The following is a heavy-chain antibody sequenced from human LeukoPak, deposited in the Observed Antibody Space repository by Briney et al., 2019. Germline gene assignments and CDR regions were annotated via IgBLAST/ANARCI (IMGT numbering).Heavy chain of an antibody. J-gene: IGHJ5*02. CDR1: GFTFSSYG. D-gene: IGHD3-22*01. V-gene: IGHV3-33*01. CDR3: ASGHYDSSGYYPPSFWFDP. CDR2: IWYDGSNK. Sequence: PGGSLRLSCAASGFTFSSYGMHWVRQAPGKGLEWVAVIWYDGSNKYYADSVKGRFTISRDNSKNTLYLQMNSLRAEDTAVYYCASGHYDSSGYYPPSFWFDPWGQGTLVTVSS.